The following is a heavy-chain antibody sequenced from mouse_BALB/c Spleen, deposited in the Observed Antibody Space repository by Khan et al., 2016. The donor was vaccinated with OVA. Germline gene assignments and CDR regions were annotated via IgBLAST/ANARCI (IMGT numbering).Heavy chain of an antibody. D-gene: IGHD2-12*01. Sequence: QVQLKESGAELAKPGASVKMSCKASGYTFTSYWMHWVHQRPGQGLEWIGYINPSTGYTEYNQMFKDKATLIADKSASTAYMLLRRMTSEESAVYDWANRGSSSDWVTYWGQGTMVTVSA. CDR3: ANRGSSSDWVTY. J-gene: IGHJ3*01. V-gene: IGHV1-7*01. CDR2: INPSTGYT. CDR1: GYTFTSYW.